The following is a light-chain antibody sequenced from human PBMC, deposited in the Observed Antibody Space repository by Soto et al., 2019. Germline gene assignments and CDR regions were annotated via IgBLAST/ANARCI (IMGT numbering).Light chain of an antibody. CDR3: SSYTSSNTLL. V-gene: IGLV2-18*02. CDR1: SSDVGSYNR. Sequence: QSALTQPPSVSGSPGQSFTISCAGTSSDVGSYNRVSWYHQTPGTAPKLMIYEVTNRPSGVPDRFSGSKSGNTASLTIFGLQAEDEADYYCSSYTSSNTLLFGGGTKLTVL. CDR2: EVT. J-gene: IGLJ2*01.